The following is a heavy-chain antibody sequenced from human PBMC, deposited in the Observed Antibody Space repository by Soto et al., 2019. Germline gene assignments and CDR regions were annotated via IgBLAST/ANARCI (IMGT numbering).Heavy chain of an antibody. Sequence: VSGPTLVNPTQTLTLTCTFSAFSLSTGGVGVGWIRQPPGKALEWLALIYWDDDKRYSPSLRSRLTITKDTSKNQVVLTMTNMELVDTAKFYCIQSRFGGDSLKSYASYYYCVMDVGGKGTTVTVS. CDR1: AFSLSTGGVG. J-gene: IGHJ6*04. CDR3: IQSRFGGDSLKSYASYYYCVMDV. V-gene: IGHV2-5*02. D-gene: IGHD2-21*02. CDR2: IYWDDDK.